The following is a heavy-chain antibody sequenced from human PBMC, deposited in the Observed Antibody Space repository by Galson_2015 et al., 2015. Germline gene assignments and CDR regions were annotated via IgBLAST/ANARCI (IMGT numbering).Heavy chain of an antibody. CDR2: IKIKVDGGTT. CDR3: ATHYFDTRGLDY. J-gene: IGHJ4*02. Sequence: SLRLSCAASGFTFTNTWMSWVRQAPGKGLDWVGRIKIKVDGGTTDYAAPVKGRFTISRDDSRNTLYLQMNSLKTEDAAMYHCATHYFDTRGLDYWGQGTLVTVSS. V-gene: IGHV3-15*01. CDR1: GFTFTNTW. D-gene: IGHD3-22*01.